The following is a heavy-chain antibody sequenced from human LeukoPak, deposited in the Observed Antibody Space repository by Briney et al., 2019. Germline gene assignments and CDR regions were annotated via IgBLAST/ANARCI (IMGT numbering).Heavy chain of an antibody. CDR3: ATLPRRGYCSSTSCYAVDY. V-gene: IGHV3-23*01. J-gene: IGHJ4*02. CDR1: GFTFSSYA. CDR2: ISVGGGST. Sequence: GGSLRLSCAASGFTFSSYAMSWVCQAPGKGLEWVSAISVGGGSTYYADSVKGRFTISRDNSKNTLYLQMNSLRAEDTAVYYCATLPRRGYCSSTSCYAVDYWGQGTLVTVSS. D-gene: IGHD2-2*01.